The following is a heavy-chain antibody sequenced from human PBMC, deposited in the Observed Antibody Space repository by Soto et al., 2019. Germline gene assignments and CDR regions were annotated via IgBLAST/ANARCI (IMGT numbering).Heavy chain of an antibody. CDR1: GFTFSSYG. V-gene: IGHV3-30*18. D-gene: IGHD5-12*01. CDR2: ISYDGSNK. Sequence: GGSLRLSCAASGFTFSSYGMHWVRQAPGKGLEWVAVISYDGSNKYYADSVKGRFTISRDNSKNTLYLQMNSLRAEDTAVYYCAKDQGIVATIGFDYWGQGTLVTVSS. J-gene: IGHJ4*02. CDR3: AKDQGIVATIGFDY.